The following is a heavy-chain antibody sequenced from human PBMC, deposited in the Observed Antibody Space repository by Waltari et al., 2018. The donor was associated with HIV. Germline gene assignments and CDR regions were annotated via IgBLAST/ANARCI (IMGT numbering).Heavy chain of an antibody. D-gene: IGHD2-15*01. J-gene: IGHJ3*02. CDR2: VNPRSGNT. CDR1: GFPSYATS. V-gene: IGHV1-46*02. Sequence: HVQRVQAGAEVSQPGTSVKVPCKVPGFPSYATSIHWVRQAAGQGLEWMGLVNPRSGNTNYAQKFQGRLTITRDTSTITVYIELSSLRSEDTAIYYCARRWWSEGAFDIWGLGTTVTVSS. CDR3: ARRWWSEGAFDI.